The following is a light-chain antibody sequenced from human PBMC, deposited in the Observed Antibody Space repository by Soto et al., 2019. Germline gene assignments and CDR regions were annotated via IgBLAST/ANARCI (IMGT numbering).Light chain of an antibody. V-gene: IGKV3-20*01. CDR3: QQYGTTLMYT. J-gene: IGKJ2*01. Sequence: EIVLTQSPGTLSLSPGDRATLSCRASQSVSSSSLAWYQQKPGQAPRLLIYGASSRATGIPDRFSGSGSGTDFTLAISRLEPEDFAVYYCQQYGTTLMYTFGQGTKVDTK. CDR2: GAS. CDR1: QSVSSSS.